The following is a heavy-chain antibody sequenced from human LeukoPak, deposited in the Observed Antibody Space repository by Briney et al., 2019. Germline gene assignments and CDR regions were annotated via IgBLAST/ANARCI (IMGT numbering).Heavy chain of an antibody. V-gene: IGHV3-23*01. Sequence: GGSLRLSCAASGFTFSSYAMSWVRQAPGKGLEWVSSIIGSGGSTDYADSVKGRFAISRDNSKNTLYMQMNSLRAEDTAVYYCAKDQRYDFWSGYYEGYYYYGMDVWGQGTTVTVSS. J-gene: IGHJ6*02. CDR2: IIGSGGST. D-gene: IGHD3-3*01. CDR1: GFTFSSYA. CDR3: AKDQRYDFWSGYYEGYYYYGMDV.